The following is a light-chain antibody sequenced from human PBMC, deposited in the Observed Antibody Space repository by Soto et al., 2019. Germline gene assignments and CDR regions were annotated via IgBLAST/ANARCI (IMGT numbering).Light chain of an antibody. J-gene: IGLJ3*02. V-gene: IGLV1-47*01. Sequence: QSVLTQLPSASGTPGQRVTISCSGSSSNIGRDYVSWFQQFPGTAPKVLIYRNNQRPSGVPDRFSGSKSGTSAPLAISGLRSEDETEYYCAVWDDKLTGWVFGGGTKLTVL. CDR3: AVWDDKLTGWV. CDR1: SSNIGRDY. CDR2: RNN.